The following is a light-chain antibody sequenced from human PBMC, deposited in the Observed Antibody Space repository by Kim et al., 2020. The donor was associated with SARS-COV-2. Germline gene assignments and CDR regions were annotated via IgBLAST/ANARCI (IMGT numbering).Light chain of an antibody. J-gene: IGLJ3*02. V-gene: IGLV3-1*01. CDR1: ELGDKY. Sequence: SYELTQPPSVSVSPGQTASITCSGDELGDKYACWYQQKPGQSPVVVMCQDNKRPSGIPERFSGSNSGNTVTLTIRGTQAMDEADYYCQAWDSSIVVFGGGTKLIVL. CDR2: QDN. CDR3: QAWDSSIVV.